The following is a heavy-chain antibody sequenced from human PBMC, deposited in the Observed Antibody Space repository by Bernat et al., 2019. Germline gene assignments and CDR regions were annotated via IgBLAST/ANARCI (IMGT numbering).Heavy chain of an antibody. CDR3: TTDPRIVGAMGIDY. D-gene: IGHD1-26*01. CDR2: IKSETDGGTT. J-gene: IGHJ4*02. V-gene: IGHV3-15*01. Sequence: EVQLVESGGGLVKPGGSLRLSCAASGFTFSNAWMSWVRQAPGKGLEWVGRIKSETDGGTTDYAAPVKGRFTISRDDSKNTLYLQMNSLKTEDTAVYYCTTDPRIVGAMGIDYWGQGTLVTVSS. CDR1: GFTFSNAW.